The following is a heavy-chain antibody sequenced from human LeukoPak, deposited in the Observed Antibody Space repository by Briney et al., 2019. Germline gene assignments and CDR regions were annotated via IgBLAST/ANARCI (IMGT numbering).Heavy chain of an antibody. J-gene: IGHJ4*02. CDR1: GYTFTGYY. Sequence: ASVNVSCKASGYTFTGYYMHWVRQAPGQGLEWMGIINPSGGSTSYAQKFQGRVTMTRDTSTSTVYMELSSLRSEDTAVYYCASSGGSPVSYYFDYWGQGTLVTVSS. V-gene: IGHV1-46*01. D-gene: IGHD2-15*01. CDR3: ASSGGSPVSYYFDY. CDR2: INPSGGST.